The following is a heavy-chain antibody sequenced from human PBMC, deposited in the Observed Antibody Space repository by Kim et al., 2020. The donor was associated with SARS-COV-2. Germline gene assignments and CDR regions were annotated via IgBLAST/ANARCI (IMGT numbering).Heavy chain of an antibody. J-gene: IGHJ6*02. CDR2: INWNGGST. D-gene: IGHD2-21*01. CDR1: GFTFDDYG. Sequence: GGSLRLSCAASGFTFDDYGMSWVRQAPGKGLEWVSGINWNGGSTGYADSVKGRFTISRDNAKNSLYLQMNSLRAEDTALYHCARTVIRGGYYYYGMDVWGQGTTVTVSS. CDR3: ARTVIRGGYYYYGMDV. V-gene: IGHV3-20*01.